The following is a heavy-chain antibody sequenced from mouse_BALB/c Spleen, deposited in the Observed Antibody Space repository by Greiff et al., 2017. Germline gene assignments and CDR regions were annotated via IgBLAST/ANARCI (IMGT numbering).Heavy chain of an antibody. CDR2: ILPGSGST. D-gene: IGHD3-1*01. J-gene: IGHJ1*01. CDR1: GYTFSSYW. V-gene: IGHV1-9*01. CDR3: ARRKGLRGGNFDV. Sequence: QVQLQQSGAELMKPGASVKISCKATGYTFSSYWIEWVKQRPGHGLEWIGEILPGSGSTNYNEKFKGKATFTADTSSNTAYMQLSSLTSEDSAVYYCARRKGLRGGNFDVWGAGTTVTVSS.